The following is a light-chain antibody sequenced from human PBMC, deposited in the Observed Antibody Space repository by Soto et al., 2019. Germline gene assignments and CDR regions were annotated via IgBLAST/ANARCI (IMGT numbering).Light chain of an antibody. CDR1: QDISNY. CDR2: ESS. CDR3: QQYDNLSYT. V-gene: IGKV1-33*01. J-gene: IGKJ2*01. Sequence: DIQMTQSPSSLSASVGDRVTITCQASQDISNYLNWYQQKPGKAPKLLIYESSNLETGVPSRFSGSASGTDFTFTISSLQTEDIATYYCQQYDNLSYTFGQGTQLEIK.